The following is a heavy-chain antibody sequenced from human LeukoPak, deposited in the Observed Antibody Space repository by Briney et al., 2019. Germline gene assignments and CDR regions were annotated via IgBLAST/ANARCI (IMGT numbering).Heavy chain of an antibody. V-gene: IGHV3-11*05. CDR1: GFTFSDYY. CDR3: ARDSAVCSGGSCSDY. Sequence: GGSLRLSCAASGFTFSDYYMSWIRQAPGKGLEWVSYISSSSSYTNYADSVKGRFTISRDNAKNSLYLQMNSLRAEDTAAYYCARDSAVCSGGSCSDYWGQGTLVTVSS. CDR2: ISSSSSYT. D-gene: IGHD2-15*01. J-gene: IGHJ4*02.